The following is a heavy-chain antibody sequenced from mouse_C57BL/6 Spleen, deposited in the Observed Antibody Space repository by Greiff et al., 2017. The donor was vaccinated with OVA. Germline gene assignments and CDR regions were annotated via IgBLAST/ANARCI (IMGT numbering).Heavy chain of an antibody. CDR3: ARSLDSSGSFDY. V-gene: IGHV1-76*01. CDR1: GYTFTDYY. J-gene: IGHJ2*01. CDR2: IYPGSGNT. Sequence: VQLQQSGAELVRPGASVKLSCKASGYTFTDYYINWVKQRPGQGLEWIARIYPGSGNTYYNEKFKGKATLTAEKSSSTAYMQLSSLTSEDSAVYFCARSLDSSGSFDYWGQGTTLTVSS. D-gene: IGHD3-2*02.